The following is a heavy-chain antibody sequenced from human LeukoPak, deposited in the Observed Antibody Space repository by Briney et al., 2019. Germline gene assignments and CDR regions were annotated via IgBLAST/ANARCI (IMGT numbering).Heavy chain of an antibody. D-gene: IGHD3-16*02. V-gene: IGHV4-38-2*02. CDR2: IYYSGST. CDR3: ARQPYDYVWGSYRYTYFDY. Sequence: PSETLSLTCTVSGYSISSGYYWAWIRQPPGRGLEWIGSIYYSGSTYYNPSLKSRVTISVDTSKNQFSLKLSSVTAADTAVYYCARQPYDYVWGSYRYTYFDYWGQGTLVTVSS. CDR1: GYSISSGYY. J-gene: IGHJ4*02.